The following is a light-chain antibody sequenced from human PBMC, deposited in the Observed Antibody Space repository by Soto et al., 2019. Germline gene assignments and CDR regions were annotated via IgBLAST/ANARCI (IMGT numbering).Light chain of an antibody. CDR1: QGIINY. Sequence: IQLTQSPSSLSASMGDRVTITCRAIQGIINYLAWYQQQPVKAPKLLIYGASTLQGGVPSRFSGSGSGTDFTLTVSSLQPEDLATYDCQKLFMYPHTFGPGTKVDIK. V-gene: IGKV1-9*01. J-gene: IGKJ3*01. CDR3: QKLFMYPHT. CDR2: GAS.